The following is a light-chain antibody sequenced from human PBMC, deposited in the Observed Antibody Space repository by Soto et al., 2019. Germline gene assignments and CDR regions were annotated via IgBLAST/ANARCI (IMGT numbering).Light chain of an antibody. CDR2: DAS. V-gene: IGKV1-5*01. J-gene: IGKJ1*01. CDR3: QEYNSYWWT. CDR1: HPISRW. Sequence: DIQMTQSPSTLSAAIGDRVTITCRASHPISRWMSWYQQKPGKAPKLLIYDASTLESGVPSRFSGSRSGTECTLTIGSLQPDYFATCRCQEYNSYWWTLAKGNIVDI.